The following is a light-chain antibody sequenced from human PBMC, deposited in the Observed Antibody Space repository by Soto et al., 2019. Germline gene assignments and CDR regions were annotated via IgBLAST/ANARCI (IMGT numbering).Light chain of an antibody. V-gene: IGKV3-11*01. J-gene: IGKJ5*01. CDR3: QQRSDWPPIT. CDR2: DAS. CDR1: RTVNNY. Sequence: EIIMKMSPATLSLSPRARATLSCRASRTVNNYLAWYQQKPGQAPRLLIYDASIRATGIPARFSGSGSGTDFTLTISSLEPEDFAVYFCQQRSDWPPITFGQGTRLEIK.